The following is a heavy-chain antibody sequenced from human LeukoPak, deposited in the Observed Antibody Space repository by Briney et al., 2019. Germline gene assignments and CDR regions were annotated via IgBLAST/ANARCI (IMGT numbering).Heavy chain of an antibody. CDR2: IIPIFGTA. J-gene: IGHJ4*02. Sequence: ASVKVSCKASGGTFSSYAISWVRQAPGQGLEWMGGIIPIFGTANYAQKFQGRVTITADESTSTAYMELSSLRAEDTAVYYCAKDRGDWLQYYFDYWGQGTLVTVSS. CDR1: GGTFSSYA. D-gene: IGHD5-24*01. V-gene: IGHV1-69*13. CDR3: AKDRGDWLQYYFDY.